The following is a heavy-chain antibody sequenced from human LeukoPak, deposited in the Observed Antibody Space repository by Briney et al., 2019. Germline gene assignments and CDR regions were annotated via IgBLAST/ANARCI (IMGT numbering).Heavy chain of an antibody. V-gene: IGHV3-53*01. J-gene: IGHJ4*02. CDR2: IYSGGST. D-gene: IGHD6-6*01. Sequence: GGSLRLSCAASGFTVDSNYLSWVRQAPGKGLEWASVIYSGGSTYYADSVKGRFTISRDTSKNTLSLQMNSLRAEDTAVYYCASLSLGHYWGQGTLVTVSS. CDR3: ASLSLGHY. CDR1: GFTVDSNY.